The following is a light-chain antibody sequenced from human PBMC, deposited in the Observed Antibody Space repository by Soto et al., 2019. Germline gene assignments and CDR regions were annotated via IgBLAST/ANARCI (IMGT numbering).Light chain of an antibody. CDR1: QSVLYSSNNKNY. CDR2: WAS. Sequence: DIVMTQSPDSLAVSLGERATINCKSSQSVLYSSNNKNYLAWYQQKPGQPPKLLIYWASTRESGVPDRFSGSGSGTDFTLTISSLQAGDVAVYYCHQYYSPPPAFGQGTRLEIK. CDR3: HQYYSPPPA. J-gene: IGKJ2*01. V-gene: IGKV4-1*01.